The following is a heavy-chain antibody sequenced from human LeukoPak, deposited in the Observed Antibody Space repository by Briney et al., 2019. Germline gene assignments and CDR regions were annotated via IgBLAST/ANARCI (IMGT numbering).Heavy chain of an antibody. J-gene: IGHJ6*03. Sequence: PSETLSLTCTVSGYSISSGYYWGWIRQPPGKGLEWIGSIYHSGSTYYNPSLKSRVTISVDTSKNQFSLKLSSVTAADTAVYYCAGYGDYVMDVWGKGTTVTVSS. CDR1: GYSISSGYY. CDR3: AGYGDYVMDV. D-gene: IGHD4-17*01. V-gene: IGHV4-38-2*02. CDR2: IYHSGST.